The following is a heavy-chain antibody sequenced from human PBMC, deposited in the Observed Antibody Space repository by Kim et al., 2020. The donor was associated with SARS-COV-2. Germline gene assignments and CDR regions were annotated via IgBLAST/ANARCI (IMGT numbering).Heavy chain of an antibody. V-gene: IGHV3-30*01. CDR3: ASSSQWCGEFAY. D-gene: IGHD3-10*01. CDR2: K. J-gene: IGHJ4*02. Sequence: KNYANAVKGRFTISRDNSKNTLSLQMNSLRAEDMAVYYCASSSQWCGEFAYWGQGTLVTVSS.